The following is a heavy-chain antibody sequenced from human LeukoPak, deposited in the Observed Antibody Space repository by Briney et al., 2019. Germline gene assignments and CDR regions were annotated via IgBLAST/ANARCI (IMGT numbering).Heavy chain of an antibody. V-gene: IGHV3-7*03. D-gene: IGHD6-13*01. CDR2: IKEDGSEK. CDR3: ARDSGWWRFDF. J-gene: IGHJ4*02. Sequence: GGSLRLSCAASGFTFNAFGMNWVRQAPGQGLEWVASIKEDGSEKHYVDSVKGRFTISRDNGKNSLYLQMNSLRAEGTAVYYCARDSGWWRFDFWGQGTLVTVSS. CDR1: GFTFNAFG.